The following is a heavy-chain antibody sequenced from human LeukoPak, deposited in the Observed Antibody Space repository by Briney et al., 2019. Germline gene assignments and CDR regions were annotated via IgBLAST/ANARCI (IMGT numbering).Heavy chain of an antibody. J-gene: IGHJ4*02. D-gene: IGHD7-27*01. V-gene: IGHV4-34*01. CDR1: GGSFSGYY. CDR2: INHSGST. CDR3: ARVQTGGDSYYFDY. Sequence: SETLSLTCAVYGGSFSGYYWSWIRQPPGKGLEWIGEINHSGSTNYNPSLKSRVTISVDTSKNQFSLKLSPVTAADTAVYYCARVQTGGDSYYFDYWGQGTLVTVSS.